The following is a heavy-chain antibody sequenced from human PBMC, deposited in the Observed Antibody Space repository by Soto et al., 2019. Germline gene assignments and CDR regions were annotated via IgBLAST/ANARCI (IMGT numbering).Heavy chain of an antibody. CDR2: IIPIFETA. V-gene: IGHV1-69*13. Sequence: AASVKVSCKASGGTFKSFTFTSVRQAPGQGLEWMGGIIPIFETANYAQKFQDRVTITADESTSTVYMELSSLRSADTAVYYCATKGVSGWFFDYWGQGTVVTVSS. J-gene: IGHJ4*02. CDR3: ATKGVSGWFFDY. CDR1: GGTFKSFT. D-gene: IGHD6-19*01.